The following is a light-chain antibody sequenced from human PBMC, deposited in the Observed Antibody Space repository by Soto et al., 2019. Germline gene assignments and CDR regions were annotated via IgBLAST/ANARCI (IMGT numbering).Light chain of an antibody. Sequence: DIVMTQAPAIMSVSPGSRISLSCWAAQSVAAKVAWYQQKPGQAPRLLIYGASTRATGIPARFSGSGSGTEFRLTISGLQSEDFAVYYWQQYSDWPSFGGGTKVEI. V-gene: IGKV3D-15*01. CDR1: QSVAAK. J-gene: IGKJ4*01. CDR2: GAS. CDR3: QQYSDWPS.